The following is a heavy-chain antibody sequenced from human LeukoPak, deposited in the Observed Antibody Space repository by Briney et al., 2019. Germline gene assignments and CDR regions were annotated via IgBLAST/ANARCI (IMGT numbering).Heavy chain of an antibody. CDR1: GFTFSSYE. V-gene: IGHV3-48*03. J-gene: IGHJ4*02. CDR3: ARGVYDSSGYYFFDY. D-gene: IGHD3-22*01. CDR2: ISSSGSTI. Sequence: GGSLRLSCAASGFTFSSYEMNWVRQAPGKGLEWVSYISSSGSTIYYADSVKGRFTISRDNAKNSLYLQMNSLRAEDTAVYYCARGVYDSSGYYFFDYWGQGTLDTVSS.